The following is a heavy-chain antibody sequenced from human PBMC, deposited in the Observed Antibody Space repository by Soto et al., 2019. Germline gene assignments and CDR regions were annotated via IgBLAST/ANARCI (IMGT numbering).Heavy chain of an antibody. V-gene: IGHV4-30-2*01. Sequence: QLQLQESGSGLVKPSQTLSLTCAVSAGSISSGGYSWSWFRQPPGKGLEWIGYMYHSGSTYYNPSLKSRVTISIDRSKNLFSLKLSSVTVADTAVYYSARVPDYWGQGILVTVSS. CDR3: ARVPDY. D-gene: IGHD2-2*01. CDR2: MYHSGST. J-gene: IGHJ4*02. CDR1: AGSISSGGYS.